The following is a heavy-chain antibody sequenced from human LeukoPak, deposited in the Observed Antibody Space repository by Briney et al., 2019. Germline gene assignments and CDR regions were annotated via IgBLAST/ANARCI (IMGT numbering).Heavy chain of an antibody. CDR1: GGSISSYY. V-gene: IGHV4-59*01. J-gene: IGHJ1*01. Sequence: PETLSLTCTVSGGSISSYYWSWIRQPPGKGLEWIGYIYYSGSTNYNPSLKSRVTISVDTSKNQFSLKLSSVTAADTAVYYCARSSSSWYRDGYFQHWGQGTLVTVSS. CDR2: IYYSGST. CDR3: ARSSSSWYRDGYFQH. D-gene: IGHD6-13*01.